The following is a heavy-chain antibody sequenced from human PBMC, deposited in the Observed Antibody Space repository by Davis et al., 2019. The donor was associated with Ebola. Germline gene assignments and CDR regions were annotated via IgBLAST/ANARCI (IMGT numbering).Heavy chain of an antibody. CDR2: IYYSGST. Sequence: SETLSLTCTVSGGSISSYYWNWIRQPPGKGLEWIGYIYYSGSTNYNPSLKSLVTISVDTSKNQFSLKLSSVTAADTAVYYCARVAGTAAFDIWGQGTMVTVSS. J-gene: IGHJ3*02. CDR3: ARVAGTAAFDI. D-gene: IGHD6-19*01. CDR1: GGSISSYY. V-gene: IGHV4-59*01.